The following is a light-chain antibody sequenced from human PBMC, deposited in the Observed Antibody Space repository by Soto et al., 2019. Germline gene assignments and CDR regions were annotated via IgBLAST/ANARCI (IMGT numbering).Light chain of an antibody. Sequence: EIVMTQSPATLSVSPGERATLSCRASQSVSSNLAWYQQKPGQAPRLLIYGASTRATGIPARFSGSGSGTDFTLTNSSLQSEDFSVYYCQQYNNWPPMAFGQGTKVEIK. CDR3: QQYNNWPPMA. V-gene: IGKV3-15*01. J-gene: IGKJ1*01. CDR1: QSVSSN. CDR2: GAS.